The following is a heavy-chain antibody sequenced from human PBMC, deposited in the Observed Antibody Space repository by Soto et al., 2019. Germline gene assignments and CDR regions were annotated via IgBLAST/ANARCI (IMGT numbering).Heavy chain of an antibody. Sequence: PSGTLSLTCTVSSGSISPYYWTWIRQPPGKGLEWIGYIYYSGSTNYNPSLKSRVTISVDTSKNQFSLKLSSVTAADTAVYYCARRWGRTFDYWGQGTLVTVSS. CDR1: SGSISPYY. V-gene: IGHV4-59*08. J-gene: IGHJ4*02. D-gene: IGHD7-27*01. CDR2: IYYSGST. CDR3: ARRWGRTFDY.